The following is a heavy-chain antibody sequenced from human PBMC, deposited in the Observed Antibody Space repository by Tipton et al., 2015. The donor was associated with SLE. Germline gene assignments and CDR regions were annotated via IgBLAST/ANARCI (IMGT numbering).Heavy chain of an antibody. D-gene: IGHD4-11*01. CDR1: DGSITSYY. V-gene: IGHV4-59*01. CDR2: IYYTGTT. Sequence: TLSLTCSVSDGSITSYYWSWIRQPPGKELEWIGHIYYTGTTYYNPSLKSRLTLSIDPSKNQFSLKLSSVTAADTAVYYCASGTTTQLDDYYYYHIDVWGKGTTIAVSS. J-gene: IGHJ6*03. CDR3: ASGTTTQLDDYYYYHIDV.